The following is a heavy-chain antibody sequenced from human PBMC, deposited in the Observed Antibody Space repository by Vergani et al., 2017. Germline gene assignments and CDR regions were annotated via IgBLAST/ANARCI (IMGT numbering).Heavy chain of an antibody. CDR3: ATTQPAMAVAGTFDY. Sequence: QVQLVQSGAEVKKPGASVQVSCKVSGYTLTELSMHWVRQAPGEGVEWMGGFVPDDGGTIYAQKFQGRVTMTEDTSTATAYMELSSLRSEDTAVYYCATTQPAMAVAGTFDYWGQGTLVTVSS. J-gene: IGHJ4*02. D-gene: IGHD6-19*01. CDR1: GYTLTELS. CDR2: FVPDDGGT. V-gene: IGHV1-24*01.